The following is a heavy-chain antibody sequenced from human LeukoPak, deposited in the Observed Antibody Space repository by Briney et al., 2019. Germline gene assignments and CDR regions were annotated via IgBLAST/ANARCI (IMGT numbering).Heavy chain of an antibody. D-gene: IGHD5-18*01. V-gene: IGHV3-23*01. CDR2: IYENGGTT. J-gene: IGHJ4*02. CDR3: ARGGTRGYSPVDY. Sequence: GGSLRLSCVGSGFTFRSHAMSWVRQAPEKGLEFVSGIYENGGTTYYADSVKGRFSISRDNSKNTLYLQMDSLRGEDTAVYYCARGGTRGYSPVDYWGQGILVTVSS. CDR1: GFTFRSHA.